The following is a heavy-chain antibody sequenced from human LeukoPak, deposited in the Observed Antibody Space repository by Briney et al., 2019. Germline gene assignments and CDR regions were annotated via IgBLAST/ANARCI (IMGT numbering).Heavy chain of an antibody. D-gene: IGHD4-23*01. V-gene: IGHV1-69*04. CDR1: GGTFSSYA. CDR2: IIHILGIA. CDR3: ARDGDGGNSDH. Sequence: ASLKVSCNASGGTFSSYAISWVRQAPGRGLEWMGRIIHILGIANYAQKMQGSVTITADKSKSTAYMELSSMRAENTAVYYCARDGDGGNSDHWGERTLVTVSS. J-gene: IGHJ4*02.